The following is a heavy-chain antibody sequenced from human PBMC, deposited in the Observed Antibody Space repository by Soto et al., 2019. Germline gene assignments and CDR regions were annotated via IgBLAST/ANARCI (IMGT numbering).Heavy chain of an antibody. CDR1: GGTLNSYT. D-gene: IGHD1-26*01. Sequence: SVKVSCKASGGTLNSYTINWVRQAPGRGLEWVGQVVPMYDSVNYAENFQGRVTITADKSTKTAYMELTSLRSEDTALYFCASWRSYSGSYCFDYWGQGTLVTVSS. CDR2: VVPMYDSV. V-gene: IGHV1-69*06. CDR3: ASWRSYSGSYCFDY. J-gene: IGHJ4*02.